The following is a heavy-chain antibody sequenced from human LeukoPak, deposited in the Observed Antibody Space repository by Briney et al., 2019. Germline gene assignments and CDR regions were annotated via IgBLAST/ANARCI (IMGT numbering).Heavy chain of an antibody. D-gene: IGHD7-27*01. V-gene: IGHV3-23*01. CDR1: GYSISSGYY. Sequence: ETLSLTCTVSGYSISSGYYWGWVRQAPGKGLEWVSAISGSGGSTYYADSVKGRFTISRDNSKNTLYLQMNSLRAEDTAVYYCAKSETGDRPPDAFDIWGQGTMVTVSS. CDR3: AKSETGDRPPDAFDI. CDR2: ISGSGGST. J-gene: IGHJ3*02.